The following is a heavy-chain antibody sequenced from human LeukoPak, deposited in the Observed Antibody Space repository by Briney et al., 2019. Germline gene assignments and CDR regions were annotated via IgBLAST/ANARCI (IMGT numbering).Heavy chain of an antibody. Sequence: PGGSLRLSCAASGFTFSNAWMSWVRQAPGKGLEWAGRIKSKTDGGTTDYAAPVKGRFTISRDDSKNTLYLQMNSLKTEDTAVYYCTTMAYCGGDCYPWGQGTLVTVSS. CDR1: GFTFSNAW. D-gene: IGHD2-21*02. CDR2: IKSKTDGGTT. J-gene: IGHJ5*02. CDR3: TTMAYCGGDCYP. V-gene: IGHV3-15*01.